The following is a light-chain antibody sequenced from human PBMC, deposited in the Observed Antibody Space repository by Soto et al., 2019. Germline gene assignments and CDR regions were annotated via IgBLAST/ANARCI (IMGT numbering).Light chain of an antibody. J-gene: IGKJ5*01. V-gene: IGKV3-15*01. Sequence: EIVLTQSPGTLSLSPGERATLSCRASQSVSSIYLAWYQQKPGQAPRLLIYDVSTGATGIPARFSGRRSGTEFTLTIDSLQSEDFAVYYCQQYNNWITFGQGTRLE. CDR2: DVS. CDR1: QSVSSIY. CDR3: QQYNNWIT.